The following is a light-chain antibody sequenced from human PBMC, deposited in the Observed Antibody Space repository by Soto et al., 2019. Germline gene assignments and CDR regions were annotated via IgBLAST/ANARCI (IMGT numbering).Light chain of an antibody. CDR1: SSDVGAYNY. CDR2: DVS. J-gene: IGLJ3*02. CDR3: GSYAGGRHTWV. V-gene: IGLV2-11*01. Sequence: QSVLTQPRSVSGSPGQSVTISCTGTSSDVGAYNYVSWYQQNPGKAPKFMMYDVSKRPSGVPDRFSGSKSGNTASLTISGLQADDEADYYCGSYAGGRHTWVFGGGTKLTVL.